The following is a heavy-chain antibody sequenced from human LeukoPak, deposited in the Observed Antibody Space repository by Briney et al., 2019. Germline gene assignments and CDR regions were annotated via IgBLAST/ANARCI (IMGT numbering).Heavy chain of an antibody. V-gene: IGHV3-15*01. Sequence: GGSLRLSCAASGFTFSNAWMSWVRQAPGKGLEWVGRIKSKTDGGTTDHAAPVKGRFTISRDNSKNTLYLQMNSLRAEDTAVYYCAKDFRPFHTALDYWGQGTLVTVSS. D-gene: IGHD2-2*02. CDR1: GFTFSNAW. CDR3: AKDFRPFHTALDY. J-gene: IGHJ4*02. CDR2: IKSKTDGGTT.